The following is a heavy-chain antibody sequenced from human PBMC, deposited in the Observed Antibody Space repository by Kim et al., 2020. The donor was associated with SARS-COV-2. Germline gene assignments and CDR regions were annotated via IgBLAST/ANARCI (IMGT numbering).Heavy chain of an antibody. CDR1: GFTFGDYA. CDR3: TRGGELYQLLWFDY. Sequence: GGSLRLSCTASGFTFGDYAMSWFRQAPGKGLEWVGFIRSKAYGGTTEYAASVKGRFTISRDDSKSIAYLQMNSLKTEDTAVYYCTRGGELYQLLWFDYWGQGTLVTVSS. CDR2: IRSKAYGGTT. D-gene: IGHD2-2*01. V-gene: IGHV3-49*03. J-gene: IGHJ4*02.